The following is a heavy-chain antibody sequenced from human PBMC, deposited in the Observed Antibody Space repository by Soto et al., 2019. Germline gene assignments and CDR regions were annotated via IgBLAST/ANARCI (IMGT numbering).Heavy chain of an antibody. CDR2: IIPIFGTA. D-gene: IGHD1-1*01. V-gene: IGHV1-69*01. J-gene: IGHJ4*02. CDR3: ASRLATGKSLGY. CDR1: GGTFSSYA. Sequence: QVQLVQSGAEVKKPGSSVKVSCKASGGTFSSYAISWVRQAPGQGLEWMGGIIPIFGTANYAQKFQGRDRNNAAESTSTPYLELSSLRSEDTAVYYRASRLATGKSLGYWGQGTLVTVSS.